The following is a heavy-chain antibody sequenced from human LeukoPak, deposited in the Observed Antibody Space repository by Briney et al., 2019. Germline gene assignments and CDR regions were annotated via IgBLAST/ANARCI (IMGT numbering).Heavy chain of an antibody. CDR1: GYTFTVNY. Sequence: GASVKVSCKPSGYTFTVNYLHWVRQAPGQGLEWVGWMNPNSGVTVYAQNFQGRDTMTRDTSISTAYMELGSLTSDDTAVYYCTRGAGTSWFDYWGQGSLVTVSS. D-gene: IGHD2-2*01. J-gene: IGHJ4*02. V-gene: IGHV1-2*02. CDR3: TRGAGTSWFDY. CDR2: MNPNSGVT.